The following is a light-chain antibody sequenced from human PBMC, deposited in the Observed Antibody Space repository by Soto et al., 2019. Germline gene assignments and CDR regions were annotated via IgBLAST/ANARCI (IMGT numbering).Light chain of an antibody. Sequence: QSALTQPASVSGSPGQSITISCTGTSSDVGSYNLVSWYQQHPGKAPKLMIYEVTNRPSGVSNRFSGSKSGNTASLTISGLQAEDEADYYCISYTSSNTLYMVFGGGTKLTVL. CDR2: EVT. CDR1: SSDVGSYNL. CDR3: ISYTSSNTLYMV. V-gene: IGLV2-14*02. J-gene: IGLJ2*01.